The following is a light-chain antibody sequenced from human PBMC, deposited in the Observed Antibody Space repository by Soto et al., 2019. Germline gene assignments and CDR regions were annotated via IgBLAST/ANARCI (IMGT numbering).Light chain of an antibody. CDR1: SSDVGGYNY. V-gene: IGLV2-14*01. J-gene: IGLJ2*01. CDR2: EVS. CDR3: SSYRTRSSVV. Sequence: QSALTQPASVSGSPGQSITISCTGTSSDVGGYNYVSWYQHHPGKAPKLMIYEVSSRPSGVSNRVFGSKSGNTASLTISGLLTEGEGDYFCSSYRTRSSVVFGGGTKLTVL.